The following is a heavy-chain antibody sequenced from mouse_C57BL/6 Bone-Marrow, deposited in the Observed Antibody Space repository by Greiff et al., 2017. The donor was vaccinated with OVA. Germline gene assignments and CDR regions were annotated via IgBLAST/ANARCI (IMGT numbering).Heavy chain of an antibody. CDR3: VRQRYSNYDV. D-gene: IGHD2-5*01. J-gene: IGHJ1*03. CDR1: GFSFNTYA. V-gene: IGHV10-1*01. CDR2: IRSKSNNYAT. Sequence: EVQRVESGGGLVQPKGSLKLSCAASGFSFNTYAMNWVRQAPGKGLEWVARIRSKSNNYATYYADSVKDRFTISRDDSESMLYLQMNNLKTEDTAMYYGVRQRYSNYDVWGTGTTVTVSS.